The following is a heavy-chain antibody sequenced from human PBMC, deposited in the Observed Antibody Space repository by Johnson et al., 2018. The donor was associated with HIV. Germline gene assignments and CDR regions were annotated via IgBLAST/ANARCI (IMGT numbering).Heavy chain of an antibody. D-gene: IGHD3-22*01. V-gene: IGHV3-30*04. Sequence: QVQLVESGGGVVQPGRSLRHSCAASGFTFSSYAMHWVRQAPGKGLEWVAVISYDGSNKYYADFVKGRFTISRDNAMNSVYLQMNSLRAEDTAVYYCAREGNYYDSSSHAFDIWGQGTMVTVSS. CDR2: ISYDGSNK. CDR3: AREGNYYDSSSHAFDI. CDR1: GFTFSSYA. J-gene: IGHJ3*02.